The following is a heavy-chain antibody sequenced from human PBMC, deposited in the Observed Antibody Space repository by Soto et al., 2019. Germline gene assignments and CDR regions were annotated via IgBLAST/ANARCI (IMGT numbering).Heavy chain of an antibody. Sequence: SETLSLTRNFSRASNYTYTRTWINQHAGKGLQWIGHIYSRRSRNYIPSLKSRVSMSVDSSKNQISLKLNSVTAADTAVDYCATIVGANDYWGQGTLVT. D-gene: IGHD1-26*01. CDR2: IYSRRSR. V-gene: IGHV4-4*07. CDR1: RASNYTYT. J-gene: IGHJ4*02. CDR3: ATIVGANDY.